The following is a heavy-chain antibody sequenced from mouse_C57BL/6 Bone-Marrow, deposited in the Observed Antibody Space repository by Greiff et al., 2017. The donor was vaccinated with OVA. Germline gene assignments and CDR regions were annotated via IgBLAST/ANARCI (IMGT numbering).Heavy chain of an antibody. J-gene: IGHJ3*01. D-gene: IGHD1-1*01. CDR2: ISSGGDYI. V-gene: IGHV5-9-1*02. CDR1: GFTFSSYA. Sequence: EVKVEESGEGLVQPGGSLKLSCAASGFTFSSYAMSWVRQTPEKRLEWVAYISSGGDYIYYADTVTGRFTISRDNARNTLYLQMSSLKSEDTAMYYCTRNNYGTSFAYWGQGTLVTVSA. CDR3: TRNNYGTSFAY.